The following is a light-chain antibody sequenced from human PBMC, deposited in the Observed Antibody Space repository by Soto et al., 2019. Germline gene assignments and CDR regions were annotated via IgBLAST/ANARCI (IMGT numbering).Light chain of an antibody. J-gene: IGLJ2*01. V-gene: IGLV2-14*01. CDR2: DVS. CDR3: SSYTRSSSHGGV. Sequence: QSALTQPASVSGSPGQSITISCTGTSSDIGNYNYVSWYQQHPGKAPKLMIYDVSNRPSGVSNRFSGSKSGNTASLTISVSQAEDEADYYCSSYTRSSSHGGVFGGGTKLTVL. CDR1: SSDIGNYNY.